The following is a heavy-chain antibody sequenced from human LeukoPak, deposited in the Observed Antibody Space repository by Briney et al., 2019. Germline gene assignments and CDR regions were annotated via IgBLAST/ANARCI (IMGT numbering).Heavy chain of an antibody. CDR2: ISGSGGST. CDR1: GFTFSSYA. Sequence: PGGSLRLSCAASGFTFSSYAMSWVRQSPGKGLECVSAISGSGGSTYYADSVKGRFTISRDNSKNTLYLQMNSLRAEDTAVYYCAKSPRGGNLLWDYWGQGTLVTVSS. V-gene: IGHV3-23*01. CDR3: AKSPRGGNLLWDY. D-gene: IGHD4-23*01. J-gene: IGHJ4*02.